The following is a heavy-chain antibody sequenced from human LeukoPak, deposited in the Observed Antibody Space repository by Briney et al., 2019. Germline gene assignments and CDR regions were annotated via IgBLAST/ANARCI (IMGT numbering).Heavy chain of an antibody. Sequence: ASVKLSCKASGYTFTGYYMHWVRQAPGQGLEGMGWINPNSGGTNYAQKFQGSATMTRDTYSSTAYMELSRLSYDDTAVYYSARNSANHYYFDYWGQGTLVTVSS. D-gene: IGHD1-14*01. CDR3: ARNSANHYYFDY. V-gene: IGHV1-2*02. CDR2: INPNSGGT. J-gene: IGHJ4*02. CDR1: GYTFTGYY.